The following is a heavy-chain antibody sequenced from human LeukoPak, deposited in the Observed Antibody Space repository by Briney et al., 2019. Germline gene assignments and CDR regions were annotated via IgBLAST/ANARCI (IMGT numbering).Heavy chain of an antibody. CDR2: INPSGGST. J-gene: IGHJ4*02. CDR3: ARDRGSYYGFDY. CDR1: GYTFTSYY. D-gene: IGHD1-26*01. Sequence: ASVKVSCKASGYTFTSYYMHWVRQAPGQGLEWMGIINPSGGSTSYAQKFQGRVTMTRDMSTSTVYMELSSLRSEDTAVYYCARDRGSYYGFDYWGQGTLVTVSS. V-gene: IGHV1-46*01.